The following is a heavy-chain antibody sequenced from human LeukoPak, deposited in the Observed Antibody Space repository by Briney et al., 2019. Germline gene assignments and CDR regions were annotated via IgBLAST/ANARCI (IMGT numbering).Heavy chain of an antibody. V-gene: IGHV3-15*01. CDR2: IRRKTDGETT. J-gene: IGHJ4*02. Sequence: GESLRLSCAASGFTFSNVWMSWVRQVPGKGLEWVGRIRRKTDGETTDHAAPVKGRFTISRDDSKDTLYLQMNSLKTEDTAVYYCVTDLVIKGYFDYWGQGALVTVSS. D-gene: IGHD2-21*01. CDR1: GFTFSNVW. CDR3: VTDLVIKGYFDY.